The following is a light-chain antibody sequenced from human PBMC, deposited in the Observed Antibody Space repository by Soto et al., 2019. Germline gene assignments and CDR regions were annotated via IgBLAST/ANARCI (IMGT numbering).Light chain of an antibody. J-gene: IGKJ5*01. V-gene: IGKV3-20*01. CDR2: GAS. CDR1: QSVSSTY. Sequence: EIVMTQSPGTLSLYPGERATLSCRASQSVSSTYLAWYQKKPGQAPRLLIYGASSRATGIPDRFSGSGSGTDFTLTISRLEPEDFAVYYCQQYHTSPITFGQGTRLEIK. CDR3: QQYHTSPIT.